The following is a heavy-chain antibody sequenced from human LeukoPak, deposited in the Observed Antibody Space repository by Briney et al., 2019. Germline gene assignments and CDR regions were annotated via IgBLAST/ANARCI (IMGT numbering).Heavy chain of an antibody. CDR1: GYTFTGQY. D-gene: IGHD3-10*01. V-gene: IGHV1-2*02. CDR2: ITTNSGGT. Sequence: ASVKVSCQASGYTFTGQYLHWVRQAPGQGLEWMGWITTNSGGTNYTQKFQGGVTMTRDTSISTGYMELSRLRSDDTAVYYCATGSGTYSPDYWGQGTLVTVSS. CDR3: ATGSGTYSPDY. J-gene: IGHJ4*02.